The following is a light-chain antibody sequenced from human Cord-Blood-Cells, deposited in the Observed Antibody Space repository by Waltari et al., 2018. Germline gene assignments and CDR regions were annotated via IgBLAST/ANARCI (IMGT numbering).Light chain of an antibody. CDR1: QSVLYSSNNKNY. J-gene: IGKJ4*01. CDR2: CAS. CDR3: QQYYSTPLA. Sequence: DIVMTQSPDSLAVSLGERATTNCTSSQSVLYSSNNKNYLASYQQKPGQPPRLLIYCASTRESVVPAVFSVSGFGVDCTFNISILQGEGVAVYCCQQYYSTPLAFGGGTKVEIK. V-gene: IGKV4-1*01.